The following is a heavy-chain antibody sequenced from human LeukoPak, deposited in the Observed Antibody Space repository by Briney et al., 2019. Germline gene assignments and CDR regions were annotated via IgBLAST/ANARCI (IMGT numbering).Heavy chain of an antibody. CDR3: TTESLWFGELFYYFDY. D-gene: IGHD3-10*01. CDR1: GFIFSNAW. Sequence: PGGSLRLSCAASGFIFSNAWMSWVRQAPGKGLEWVGRIKSKTDGGTTDYAAPVKGRFTISRDDSKNTLYLQMNSLKTEDTAVYYCTTESLWFGELFYYFDYWGQGTLVTVSS. V-gene: IGHV3-15*01. CDR2: IKSKTDGGTT. J-gene: IGHJ4*02.